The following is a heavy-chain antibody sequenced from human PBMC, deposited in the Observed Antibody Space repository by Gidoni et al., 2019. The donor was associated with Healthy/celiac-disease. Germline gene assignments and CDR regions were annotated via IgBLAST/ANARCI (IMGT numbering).Heavy chain of an antibody. V-gene: IGHV4-38-2*02. CDR2: IYHSGST. Sequence: QVQLQESGPGLVKPSETLSLTCTVSGYSISSGYYWGWIRQPPGKGLEWIGSIYHSGSTYYNPSLKSRVTISVDTSKNQFSLKLSSVTAADTAVYYCARVRDDYGDYGFDPWGQGTLVTVSS. J-gene: IGHJ5*02. CDR1: GYSISSGYY. CDR3: ARVRDDYGDYGFDP. D-gene: IGHD4-17*01.